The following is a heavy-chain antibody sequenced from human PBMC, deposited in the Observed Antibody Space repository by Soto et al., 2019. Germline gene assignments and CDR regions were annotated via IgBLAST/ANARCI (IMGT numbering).Heavy chain of an antibody. J-gene: IGHJ4*02. CDR2: IYYSGST. D-gene: IGHD1-26*01. V-gene: IGHV4-59*08. CDR1: GGSISSYY. CDR3: ARLGGSYAVPHFDY. Sequence: SETLSLTCTVSGGSISSYYWSWIRQPPGKGLEWIGYIYYSGSTNYNPSLKSRLTISVDTSKNQFSLKLTSVTAADTAVYYCARLGGSYAVPHFDYWGQGTLVTVSS.